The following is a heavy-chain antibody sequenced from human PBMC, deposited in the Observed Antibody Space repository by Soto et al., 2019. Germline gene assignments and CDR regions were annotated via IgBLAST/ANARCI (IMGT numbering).Heavy chain of an antibody. CDR2: ISGSGGST. D-gene: IGHD6-13*01. CDR3: AKDCRVGSSRKYGMDV. Sequence: GSLRLSCAASGFTFSSYAMSWVRQAPRKGLEWVSAISGSGGSTYYADSVKGRFTISRDNSKNTLYLQMNSLRAEDTAVYYCAKDCRVGSSRKYGMDVWGQGTTVTVS. CDR1: GFTFSSYA. J-gene: IGHJ6*02. V-gene: IGHV3-23*01.